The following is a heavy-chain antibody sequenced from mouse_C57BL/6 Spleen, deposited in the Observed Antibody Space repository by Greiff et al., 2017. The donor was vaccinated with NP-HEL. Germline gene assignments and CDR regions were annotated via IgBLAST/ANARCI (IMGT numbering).Heavy chain of an antibody. Sequence: VQLQQPGAELVKPGASVKMSCKASGYTFTSYWITWVKQRPGQGLEWIGDIYPGSGSTNYNEKFKSKATLTVDTSSSTAYMQLSSLTSEDSAVYYCARSGGDTTGFYAMDYWGQGTSVTVSS. CDR1: GYTFTSYW. CDR2: IYPGSGST. V-gene: IGHV1-55*01. D-gene: IGHD1-1*01. CDR3: ARSGGDTTGFYAMDY. J-gene: IGHJ4*01.